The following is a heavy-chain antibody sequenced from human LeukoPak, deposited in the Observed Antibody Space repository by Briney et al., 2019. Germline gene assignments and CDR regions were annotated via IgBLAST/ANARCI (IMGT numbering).Heavy chain of an antibody. V-gene: IGHV3-23*01. CDR3: ARSVTSLFYYFDY. J-gene: IGHJ4*02. CDR1: GFTFNNYA. Sequence: PGGSLRLSCAASGFTFNNYAVSWVRQAPEKGLEWVSSISGRGDRTLYADSVRGRFTISGDFSKNTLYLQMNGLRAEDTAVYFCARSVTSLFYYFDYWGQGSLVTVSS. CDR2: ISGRGDRT. D-gene: IGHD4-17*01.